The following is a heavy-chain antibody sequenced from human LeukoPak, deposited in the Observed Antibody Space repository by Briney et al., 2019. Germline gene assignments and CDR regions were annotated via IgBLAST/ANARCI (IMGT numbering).Heavy chain of an antibody. CDR2: ISSSSSYI. D-gene: IGHD3-3*01. CDR1: RFTFSSYS. J-gene: IGHJ5*02. V-gene: IGHV3-21*01. Sequence: SGGSLRLSCAASRFTFSSYSMNWVRQAPGKGLVWVSSISSSSSYIYHADSVKGRFTISRDNAKNSLYLQMNSLRAEDTAVYYCARQDYDFWSGPNKNWFDPWGQGTLVTVSS. CDR3: ARQDYDFWSGPNKNWFDP.